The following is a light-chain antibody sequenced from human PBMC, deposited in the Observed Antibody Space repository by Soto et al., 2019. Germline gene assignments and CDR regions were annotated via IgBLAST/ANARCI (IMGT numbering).Light chain of an antibody. Sequence: EIVLTQSPATLSLSPGERATLSCRASPSVTNYLAWYQQKPGQAPRLVIYGAFNRATGIPARFSGSGSGTDLTLTISSLEPEDFAVYYYQQRNIWPPVTFGQGTRLEL. V-gene: IGKV3-11*01. CDR2: GAF. CDR3: QQRNIWPPVT. CDR1: PSVTNY. J-gene: IGKJ5*01.